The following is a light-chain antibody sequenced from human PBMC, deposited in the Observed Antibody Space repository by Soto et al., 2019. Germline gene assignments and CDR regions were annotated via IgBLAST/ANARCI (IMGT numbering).Light chain of an antibody. V-gene: IGLV1-36*01. Sequence: QSVLTQPPSVSAAPGQRVTISCSGSNSNIANNGVNWYRQFPGKAPKLLVLSDYLLPSGVSDRFSGSKSGTSASLAIRGLQAEDEADYYCASWDDSLSGWVFGGGTKVTVL. CDR2: SDY. CDR1: NSNIANNG. CDR3: ASWDDSLSGWV. J-gene: IGLJ3*02.